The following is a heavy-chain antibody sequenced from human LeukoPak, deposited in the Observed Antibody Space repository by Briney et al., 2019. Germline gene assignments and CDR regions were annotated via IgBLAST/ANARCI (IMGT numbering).Heavy chain of an antibody. V-gene: IGHV3-48*01. D-gene: IGHD3-22*01. J-gene: IGHJ4*02. Sequence: PGGSLRLSCAASGFTFSSYAMKWVRQAPGKGLEWVSYISSRSRTIYYADSVKGRFTISRDNAKNSLYLQMNSLRAEDTAVYYCARDTYYYDSSGYYLMGGFDYWGQGTLVTVSS. CDR3: ARDTYYYDSSGYYLMGGFDY. CDR2: ISSRSRTI. CDR1: GFTFSSYA.